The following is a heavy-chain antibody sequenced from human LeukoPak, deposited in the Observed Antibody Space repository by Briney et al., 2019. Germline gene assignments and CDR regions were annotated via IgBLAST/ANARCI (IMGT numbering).Heavy chain of an antibody. V-gene: IGHV4-34*01. CDR1: GGSFSGYY. D-gene: IGHD6-13*01. CDR2: INHSGST. J-gene: IGHJ4*02. Sequence: SETLSLTCAVYGGSFSGYYWSWIRQPPGKGLEWIGEINHSGSTNYNPSLKSRVTISVDTSKNQFSLKLSSVTAADTAVYYCARDSNQYSSSWSHWGQGTLVTVSS. CDR3: ARDSNQYSSSWSH.